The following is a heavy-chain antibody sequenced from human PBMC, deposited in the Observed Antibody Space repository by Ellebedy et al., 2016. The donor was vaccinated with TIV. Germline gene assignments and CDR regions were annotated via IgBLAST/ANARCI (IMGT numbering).Heavy chain of an antibody. CDR2: IYYSGST. J-gene: IGHJ4*02. V-gene: IGHV4-39*01. CDR1: GGSISSSSYY. Sequence: MPSETLSLTCTVSGGSISSSSYYWGWIRQPPGKGLEWIGSIYYSGSTYYNPSLKSRVTISVDTSKNQFSLKLSSVTAADTAVYYCARGRQWELPAYFDYWGQGTLVTVSS. CDR3: ARGRQWELPAYFDY. D-gene: IGHD1-26*01.